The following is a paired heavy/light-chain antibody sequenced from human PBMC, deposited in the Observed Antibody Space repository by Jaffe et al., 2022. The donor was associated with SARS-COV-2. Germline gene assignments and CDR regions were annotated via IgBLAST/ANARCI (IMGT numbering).Light chain of an antibody. J-gene: IGKJ1*01. V-gene: IGKV3-20*01. Sequence: IVLTQSPGTLSLSPGERATLSCRASQSVTSSYLAWYQQKPGQAPRLLIYGASSRAIGIPDKFSGSGSGTDFTLTISWLEPEDFAVYYCQQYGSSPGTFGQGTKVEIK. CDR2: GAS. CDR1: QSVTSSY. CDR3: QQYGSSPGT.
Heavy chain of an antibody. CDR1: GGYISAYY. CDR3: ARSYSGSYPDAFEI. Sequence: QVQLQESGPGLVRPSETLSLTCGVSGGYISAYYWSWIRQSPGKRLEWIGHIYYSGSTNSNPSLKSRVTISLDTSKNQFSLKLGSVTAADTAVYYCARSYSGSYPDAFEIWGQGTMVTVSS. V-gene: IGHV4-59*01. J-gene: IGHJ3*02. D-gene: IGHD1-26*01. CDR2: IYYSGST.